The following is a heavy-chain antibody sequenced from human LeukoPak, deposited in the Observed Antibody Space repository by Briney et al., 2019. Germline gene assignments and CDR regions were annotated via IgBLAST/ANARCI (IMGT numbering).Heavy chain of an antibody. CDR1: GFTFSDYY. V-gene: IGHV3-11*05. CDR2: ISSSSGYT. J-gene: IGHJ4*02. Sequence: GGSLRLSCAASGFTFSDYYMNWIRQTPGKGLEWVSYISSSSGYTNYADSVKGRFTISRDNAKNSLYLQMNSLRAEDTAVYYCARDPWASDDWGQGTLVTVSS. D-gene: IGHD3-16*01. CDR3: ARDPWASDD.